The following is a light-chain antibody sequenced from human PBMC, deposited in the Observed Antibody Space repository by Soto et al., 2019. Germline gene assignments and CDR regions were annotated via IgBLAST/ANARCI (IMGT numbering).Light chain of an antibody. V-gene: IGLV1-44*01. CDR1: SSDIGTNT. J-gene: IGLJ3*02. Sequence: QSVLTQPPSASGTPGQGVTISCSGGSSDIGTNTVNWYQHLPGTAPKLLIYRNNQRPSGVPDRFSGSKSGTSASLAISGLQSEDEADYFCAAWDDSLNGWVFGGGTKLTVL. CDR3: AAWDDSLNGWV. CDR2: RNN.